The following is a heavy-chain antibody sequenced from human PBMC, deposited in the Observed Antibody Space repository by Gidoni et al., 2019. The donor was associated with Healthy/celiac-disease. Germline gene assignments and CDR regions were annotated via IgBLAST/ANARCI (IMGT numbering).Heavy chain of an antibody. CDR3: ARDRGFGWELQFDY. J-gene: IGHJ4*02. V-gene: IGHV1-2*06. CDR2: INPNSGGT. D-gene: IGHD1-26*01. Sequence: QVQLVQSGAEVKKPGASVKVSCQASGYTFTGYYMHWVRQAPGQGLEWMGRINPNSGGTNYAQKFQGRITMTRDTSISTAYMELSRLRSDDTAVYYCARDRGFGWELQFDYWGQGTLVTVSS. CDR1: GYTFTGYY.